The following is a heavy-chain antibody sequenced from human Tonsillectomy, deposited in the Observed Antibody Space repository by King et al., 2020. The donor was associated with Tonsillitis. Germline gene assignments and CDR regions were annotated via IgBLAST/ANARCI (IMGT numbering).Heavy chain of an antibody. CDR1: GFTFTTYW. Sequence: VQLVESGGGLVQPGGSLRLSCAASGFTFTTYWMSWVRQAPGRGLEWVANIKPDGSDKNYVDSVKGRFTISIDKAKNSLYLQMNSLRVEDTAVYYCARELSWSGRDYWGQGTLVIVSS. D-gene: IGHD2-8*02. J-gene: IGHJ4*02. CDR3: ARELSWSGRDY. V-gene: IGHV3-7*03. CDR2: IKPDGSDK.